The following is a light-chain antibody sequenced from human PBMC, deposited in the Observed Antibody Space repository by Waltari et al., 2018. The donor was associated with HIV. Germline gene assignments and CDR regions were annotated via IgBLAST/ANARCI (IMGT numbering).Light chain of an antibody. CDR2: SNN. V-gene: IGLV1-44*01. CDR3: AAWDNRLSAWV. Sequence: QSVLTQPPSASGTPGQRVTISCSGSSSNIGSNTVNWYQQLPGTAPKLLIYSNNQRPSGVPDRFSGSKSGTSASLAISGLRSEDEADYYCAAWDNRLSAWVFGGGTKVTVL. J-gene: IGLJ3*02. CDR1: SSNIGSNT.